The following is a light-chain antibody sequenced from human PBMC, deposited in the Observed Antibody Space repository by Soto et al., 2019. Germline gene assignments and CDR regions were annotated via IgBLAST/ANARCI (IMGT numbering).Light chain of an antibody. CDR2: GAS. Sequence: EIVMTQSPATLSVSPGERAALSCRASQSVSSNLAWYQQKPGQAPRLLIYGASTRATGIPARFSGSGSGTEFTLTISSLQSEDFAVYYYHQYHNLPRTFGQGTNVEIK. CDR1: QSVSSN. V-gene: IGKV3-15*01. CDR3: HQYHNLPRT. J-gene: IGKJ1*01.